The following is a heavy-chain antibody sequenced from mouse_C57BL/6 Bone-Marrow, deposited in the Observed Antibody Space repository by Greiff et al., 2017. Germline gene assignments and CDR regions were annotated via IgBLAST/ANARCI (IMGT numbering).Heavy chain of an antibody. J-gene: IGHJ4*01. CDR1: GFTFSDYY. Sequence: EVKLVESEGGLVQPGSSMKLSCTASGFTFSDYYMAWVRQVPEKGLEWVANINYDGSSTYYLDSLKSRFIISRDNAKNILYLQMSSLKSEDTATYCCARRGVPYAMDYWGQGTSVTVSS. CDR3: ARRGVPYAMDY. V-gene: IGHV5-16*01. CDR2: INYDGSST.